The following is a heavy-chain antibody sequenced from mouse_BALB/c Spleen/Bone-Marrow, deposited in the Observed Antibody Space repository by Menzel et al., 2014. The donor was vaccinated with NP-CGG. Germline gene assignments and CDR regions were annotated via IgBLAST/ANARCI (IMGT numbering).Heavy chain of an antibody. CDR2: ISSGSSTI. Sequence: EVQLVESGGGLVQPGGSRKLSCAASGFTFSNFGMHWVRQAPEKGLEWVAYISSGSSTIYYADTVKGRFTISRDNPKNTLFLQMTSLRSEDTAMYYCARRGSNHWYFDVWGAGTTVTVSS. CDR1: GFTFSNFG. CDR3: ARRGSNHWYFDV. D-gene: IGHD1-1*01. J-gene: IGHJ1*01. V-gene: IGHV5-17*02.